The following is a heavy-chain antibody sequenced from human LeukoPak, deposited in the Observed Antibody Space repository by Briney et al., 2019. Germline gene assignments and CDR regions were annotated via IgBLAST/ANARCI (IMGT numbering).Heavy chain of an antibody. J-gene: IGHJ5*02. D-gene: IGHD6-13*01. CDR1: GLTFSSYS. V-gene: IGHV3-48*04. CDR2: ISSSSSTI. CDR3: AREPQRRIALNWFDP. Sequence: GGSLRLSCAASGLTFSSYSMNWVRQAPGKGLEWGSYISSSSSTIYYADSVKGRFTISRDNAKNSLYLQMNSLRAEDTAVYYCAREPQRRIALNWFDPWGQGTLVTVSS.